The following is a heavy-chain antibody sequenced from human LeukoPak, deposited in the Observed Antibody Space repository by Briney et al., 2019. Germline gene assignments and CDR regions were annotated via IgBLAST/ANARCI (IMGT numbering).Heavy chain of an antibody. CDR3: AKRGDVWSDSYASAMDV. V-gene: IGHV3-23*01. Sequence: PGGSLRLSCAASGFTFSSHAMAWVRQAPGKGLEWVSGIRYNGASTYYADSVRGRFTISRDNSKYTLYLQMNSLRVEDTAIYYCAKRGDVWSDSYASAMDVWGQGTTVTVSS. D-gene: IGHD3-3*01. CDR2: IRYNGAST. J-gene: IGHJ6*02. CDR1: GFTFSSHA.